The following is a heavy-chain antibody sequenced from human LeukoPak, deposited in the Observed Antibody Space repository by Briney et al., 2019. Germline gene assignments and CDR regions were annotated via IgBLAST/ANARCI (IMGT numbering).Heavy chain of an antibody. V-gene: IGHV3-11*04. CDR3: ARVRGSYCSDY. D-gene: IGHD1-26*01. J-gene: IGHJ4*02. CDR2: ISSSGSTI. Sequence: GGSLRLSCGPSGFTFSDYYMSWIRQAPGKGLEWVSYISSSGSTIHYADSVKGRFTISRDNAKNSLYLQMNSLRAEDTAMYYCARVRGSYCSDYWGQGTLVTVCS. CDR1: GFTFSDYY.